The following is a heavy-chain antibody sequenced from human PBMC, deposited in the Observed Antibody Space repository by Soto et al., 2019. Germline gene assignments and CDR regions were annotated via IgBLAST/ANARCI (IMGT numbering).Heavy chain of an antibody. CDR1: GYSFTGYY. Sequence: ASVEVSCKASGYSFTGYYIHWVRQAPGQGLEWMGWINPNSGDTKYAEKFQGRVTMTRDTSISTAYMELTRLRSDDTAVYYCARVGYNGGWYAYWGQGALVTVSS. D-gene: IGHD6-19*01. CDR2: INPNSGDT. J-gene: IGHJ4*02. V-gene: IGHV1-2*02. CDR3: ARVGYNGGWYAY.